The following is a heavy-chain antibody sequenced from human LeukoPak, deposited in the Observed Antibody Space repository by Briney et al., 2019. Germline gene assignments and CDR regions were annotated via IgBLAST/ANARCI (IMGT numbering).Heavy chain of an antibody. CDR1: GGSISSYY. CDR2: IYYSGST. D-gene: IGHD3-10*01. CDR3: ARAAPSYYGSGSLGSYYYGMDV. V-gene: IGHV4-59*01. J-gene: IGHJ6*02. Sequence: SETLSLTCTVSGGSISSYYWSWIRQPPGKGLEWIGYIYYSGSTNYNPSLKSRVTISVDTSKNQFSLKLSSVTAADTAMYYCARAAPSYYGSGSLGSYYYGMDVWGQGTTVTVSS.